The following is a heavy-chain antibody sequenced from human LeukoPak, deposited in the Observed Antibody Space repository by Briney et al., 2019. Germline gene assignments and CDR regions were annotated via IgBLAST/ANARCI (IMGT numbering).Heavy chain of an antibody. J-gene: IGHJ6*03. D-gene: IGHD3-3*01. CDR1: GYSFTTYW. CDR2: IYPGDSDI. CDR3: ARWSPPAPSADFWSGYDYYYMDV. Sequence: GESLKISCKGSGYSFTTYWIGWVRQMPGKGLEWMGIIYPGDSDIRYSPSFQGQVTISADKSISTAYLQWSSLKASDTAMYYCARWSPPAPSADFWSGYDYYYMDVWGKGTTVTVSS. V-gene: IGHV5-51*01.